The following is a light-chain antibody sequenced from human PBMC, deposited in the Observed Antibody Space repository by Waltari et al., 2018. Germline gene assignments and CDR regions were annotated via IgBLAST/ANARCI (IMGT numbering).Light chain of an antibody. J-gene: IGLJ2*01. V-gene: IGLV2-14*03. CDR3: SSYTSGNTVI. Sequence: QSALHQPASVSWSPGQSITISCIGTSSYVGGYNYVSWYQQHPGKAPKVMIYDVSNRPSGVSNRFSGSKSGNTASLTISGLQAEDEADYYCSSYTSGNTVIFGGGTKLTVL. CDR2: DVS. CDR1: SSYVGGYNY.